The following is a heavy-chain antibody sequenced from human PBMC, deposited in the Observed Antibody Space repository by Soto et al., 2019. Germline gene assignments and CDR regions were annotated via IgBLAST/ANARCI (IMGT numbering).Heavy chain of an antibody. CDR2: IKADGTAN. D-gene: IGHD2-2*01. CDR1: GFAISGYW. Sequence: PGESLRRSWVVSGFAISGYWMCGVRETPGTGRGWVATIKADGTANYYVDSVKGRFTFSRDNAKTSVYLEMNSLRAEDTAVYYCVTAVRGQNANVDHWGQGTMVTVSS. J-gene: IGHJ4*01. CDR3: VTAVRGQNANVDH. V-gene: IGHV3-7*03.